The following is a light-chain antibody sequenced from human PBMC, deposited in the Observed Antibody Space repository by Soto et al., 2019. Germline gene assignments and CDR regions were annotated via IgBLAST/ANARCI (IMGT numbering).Light chain of an antibody. J-gene: IGKJ1*01. CDR3: QQYNIYPWT. Sequence: DIQMTQSPSTLSASVGDRVTITCRASQSIRSWLAWYQQKPGKAPKLLIYDASSLESGVPSRFSGSGSGTEFTLTISSLQPDDFATYYCQQYNIYPWTFGQGTKVEIK. CDR2: DAS. V-gene: IGKV1-5*01. CDR1: QSIRSW.